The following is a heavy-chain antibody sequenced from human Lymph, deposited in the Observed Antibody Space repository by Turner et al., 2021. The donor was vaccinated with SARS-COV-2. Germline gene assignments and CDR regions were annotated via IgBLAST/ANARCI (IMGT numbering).Heavy chain of an antibody. V-gene: IGHV4-34*01. CDR3: ARGGVDTAMVRYYYYGMDV. CDR2: INHSGST. J-gene: IGHJ6*02. CDR1: GGSFSGYY. D-gene: IGHD5-18*01. Sequence: QVQLQQWGAGLLKPTETLSLTCAAYGGSFSGYYWSWIRQPPGKGLEWIGEINHSGSTNYNPSLKSRVTISVDTPKNQSSLKLSSVTAADTAVYYCARGGVDTAMVRYYYYGMDVWGQGTTVTVSS.